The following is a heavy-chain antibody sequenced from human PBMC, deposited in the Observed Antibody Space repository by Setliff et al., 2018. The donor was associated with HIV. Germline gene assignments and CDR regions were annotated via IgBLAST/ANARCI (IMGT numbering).Heavy chain of an antibody. V-gene: IGHV4-39*01. CDR2: ISYTGST. CDR3: ARQTWEYYDTLTGYYRSPKNFDS. J-gene: IGHJ4*01. CDR1: GGSINRSNYY. Sequence: SETLSLTCTVPGGSINRSNYYWGWIRQPPGKGLEWIGTISYTGSTYYDPSLESRVTISLDTSKNQFFLKLSSVTAPDTAIYYCARQTWEYYDTLTGYYRSPKNFDSWGHGTLVTVSS. D-gene: IGHD3-9*01.